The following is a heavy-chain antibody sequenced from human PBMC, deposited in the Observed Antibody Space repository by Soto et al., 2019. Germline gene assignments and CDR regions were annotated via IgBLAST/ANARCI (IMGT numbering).Heavy chain of an antibody. V-gene: IGHV2-5*02. J-gene: IGHJ4*02. Sequence: QNTLKESGPTLVKPTQTLTLTCTFSGFSLSTSGVGVGWIRQPPGKALEWLALIYWDDDKRYSPSLKSRLTITNDTSKTQVVLTMTNMDPVDTATYYCAHSLWFEELLPYFDYWGQGTLVTVSS. CDR3: AHSLWFEELLPYFDY. CDR2: IYWDDDK. D-gene: IGHD3-10*01. CDR1: GFSLSTSGVG.